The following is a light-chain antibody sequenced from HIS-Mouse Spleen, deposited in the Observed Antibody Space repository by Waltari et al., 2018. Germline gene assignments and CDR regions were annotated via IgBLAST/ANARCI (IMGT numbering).Light chain of an antibody. Sequence: QSVLTQPPSASGTPGQRVTIACSGSSSNIGSNYVYCSQQLPGPAPKLLIYRNNQRPSGVPDRFSGSKSGTSASLAISGLRSEDEADYYCSSYTSSSFNVVFGGGTKLTVL. V-gene: IGLV1-47*01. CDR3: SSYTSSSFNVV. CDR1: SSNIGSNY. J-gene: IGLJ2*01. CDR2: RNN.